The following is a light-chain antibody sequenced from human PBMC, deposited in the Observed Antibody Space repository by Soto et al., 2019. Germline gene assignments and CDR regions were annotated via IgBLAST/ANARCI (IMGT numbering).Light chain of an antibody. CDR2: AAS. J-gene: IGKJ5*01. CDR1: QRISNS. V-gene: IGKV1D-12*01. Sequence: DIQMTQSPSSVSASVGDRVTITCRASQRISNSLAWYQQKPGKAPKLLIYAASSLQSGVPSRFSGSGSGTDFTLTIDSLQPEDFATYYCQQADSFPITFGQGTRLEIK. CDR3: QQADSFPIT.